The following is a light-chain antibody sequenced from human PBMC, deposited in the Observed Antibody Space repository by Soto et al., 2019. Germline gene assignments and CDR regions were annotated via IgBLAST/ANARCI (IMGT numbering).Light chain of an antibody. V-gene: IGKV3-15*01. CDR1: ESVSSN. CDR2: GAS. Sequence: EILMTQSPGTLSVSPGERSTLSCMASESVSSNLAWYQHKPGQAPRLLMYGASNRATGTPDRFSGSGSGTEFTLTISSLQSEDFAVYYCQQYDYWPPWTFGQGTKVDIK. J-gene: IGKJ1*01. CDR3: QQYDYWPPWT.